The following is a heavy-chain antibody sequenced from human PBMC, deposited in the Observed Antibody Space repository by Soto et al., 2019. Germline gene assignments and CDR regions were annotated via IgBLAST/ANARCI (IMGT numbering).Heavy chain of an antibody. J-gene: IGHJ5*02. CDR3: ARVLRCWFDP. CDR1: GYTFSSYG. D-gene: IGHD3-10*02. Sequence: QVQLVQSGAEVKKPGASVKVSCRASGYTFSSYGITWVRLAPGQGLEWMGWISAYNGNTNYAPKLQGRVTMTTAASTSTAYRELRSLRSDDTSVYYCARVLRCWFDPWGHGTLVTVSS. V-gene: IGHV1-18*01. CDR2: ISAYNGNT.